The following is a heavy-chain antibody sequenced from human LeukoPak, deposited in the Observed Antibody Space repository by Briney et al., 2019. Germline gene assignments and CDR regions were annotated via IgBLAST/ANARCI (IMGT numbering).Heavy chain of an antibody. CDR2: MYYSGST. Sequence: PSETLSLTCTVSGGSISSYYWSWIRKRPGKGLEWMGYMYYSGSTNYNPSLKSRVSISVDTSKNQFYLKLSSVTAADTAVYYVVRSPHLQSCGYGPWELPGPYFDYWGQGTLVIVSS. CDR3: VRSPHLQSCGYGPWELPGPYFDY. J-gene: IGHJ4*02. D-gene: IGHD1-26*01. CDR1: GGSISSYY. V-gene: IGHV4-59*08.